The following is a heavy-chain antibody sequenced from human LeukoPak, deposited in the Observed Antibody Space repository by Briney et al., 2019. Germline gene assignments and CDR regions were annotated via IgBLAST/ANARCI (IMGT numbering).Heavy chain of an antibody. CDR1: GFTFGSYA. CDR3: AKESGEYTRSPSDY. V-gene: IGHV3-23*01. CDR2: ISGSGGTT. Sequence: PGGSLRLSCAASGFTFGSYAMNWVRQAPGKGLAWVSSISGSGGTTYYADSVKGRFTISRDNSKNTLFLQMSSLRAEDTAVYYCAKESGEYTRSPSDYWGQGTLVTVSS. D-gene: IGHD2/OR15-2a*01. J-gene: IGHJ4*02.